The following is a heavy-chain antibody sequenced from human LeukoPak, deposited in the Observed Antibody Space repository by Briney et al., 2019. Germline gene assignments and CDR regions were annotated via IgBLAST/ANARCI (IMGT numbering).Heavy chain of an antibody. CDR3: AREVSVAFDY. V-gene: IGHV1-18*01. D-gene: IGHD1-14*01. Sequence: ASVKVSCKASGYSFSSYGISWVRPAPGQGLEWMGWISPYNGHTNYAQKLQGRVTMTTDTATSTAYMEVRNLRSDDTAIYYCAREVSVAFDYWGQGTLVTVSS. CDR1: GYSFSSYG. J-gene: IGHJ4*02. CDR2: ISPYNGHT.